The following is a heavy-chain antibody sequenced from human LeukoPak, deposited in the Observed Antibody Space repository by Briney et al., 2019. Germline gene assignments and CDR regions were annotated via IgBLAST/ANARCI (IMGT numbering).Heavy chain of an antibody. V-gene: IGHV4-4*02. CDR3: ASLKSGMYDYVWGSYRPIFDY. CDR2: IYHSGTT. J-gene: IGHJ4*01. Sequence: PSETLSLTCAVSGGSISSSNWWSWVRQSPGKGLEWIGEIYHSGTTNYNPSLKSRVTISVDKSKNQFSLRMSSVTAADTAVYYCASLKSGMYDYVWGSYRPIFDYWGHGTLVTVSS. CDR1: GGSISSSNW. D-gene: IGHD3-16*02.